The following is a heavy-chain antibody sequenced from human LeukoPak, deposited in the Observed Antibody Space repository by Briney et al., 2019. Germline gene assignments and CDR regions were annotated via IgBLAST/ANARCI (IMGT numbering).Heavy chain of an antibody. J-gene: IGHJ4*02. CDR1: GFTFSSYG. Sequence: GGSLRLSCAASGFTFSSYGMHWVRQAPGKGLEWVAVISYDGSNKYYADSVKGRFTISRDNSKNTLYLQMNSLRAEDTAVYYCAKDRVVESVTLIAGLFDYWXQGTLVTVSS. V-gene: IGHV3-30*18. D-gene: IGHD3-22*01. CDR3: AKDRVVESVTLIAGLFDY. CDR2: ISYDGSNK.